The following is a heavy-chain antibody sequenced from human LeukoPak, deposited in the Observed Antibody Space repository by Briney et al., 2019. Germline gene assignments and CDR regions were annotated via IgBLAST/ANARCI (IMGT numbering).Heavy chain of an antibody. V-gene: IGHV1-24*01. Sequence: ASVKVSCKVSGYTLTELSMYWVRQAPGKGLEWMGGFDPEDGETIYAQKFQGRVTMTEDTSTDTAYMELSSLRSEDTAVYYCATSQPLGFRIPFDYWGQGTLVTVSS. CDR1: GYTLTELS. CDR3: ATSQPLGFRIPFDY. CDR2: FDPEDGET. D-gene: IGHD1-14*01. J-gene: IGHJ4*02.